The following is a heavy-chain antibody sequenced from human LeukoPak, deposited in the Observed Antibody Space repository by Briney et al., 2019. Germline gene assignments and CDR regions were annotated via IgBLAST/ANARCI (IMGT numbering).Heavy chain of an antibody. V-gene: IGHV3-7*03. Sequence: GGSLRLSCAASGFTFSSYWMSWVRQAPGKGLEWVANIKQDGSEKYYVDSVKGRFTISRDNSKNTLYLQMNSLRAEDTAVYYCAKASPYYDSSGYYTDYFDYWGQGTLVTVSS. CDR2: IKQDGSEK. CDR3: AKASPYYDSSGYYTDYFDY. D-gene: IGHD3-22*01. J-gene: IGHJ4*02. CDR1: GFTFSSYW.